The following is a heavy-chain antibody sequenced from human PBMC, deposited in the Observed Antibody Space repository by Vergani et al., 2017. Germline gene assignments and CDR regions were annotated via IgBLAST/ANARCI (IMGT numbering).Heavy chain of an antibody. V-gene: IGHV4-34*01. J-gene: IGHJ4*02. CDR3: ARVSCSSTSCYQPFDY. CDR2: ISYSGDT. CDR1: GGYFSGYY. Sequence: QVQLQQWGAGLLKPSETLSLTCAVYGGYFSGYYWSWIRQTPGKGLEWIGQISYSGDTNYSPSLTSRLTISIDTSKNLFSLKVNSVTAADPAMYYCARVSCSSTSCYQPFDYWGQGTLVTVSS. D-gene: IGHD2-2*01.